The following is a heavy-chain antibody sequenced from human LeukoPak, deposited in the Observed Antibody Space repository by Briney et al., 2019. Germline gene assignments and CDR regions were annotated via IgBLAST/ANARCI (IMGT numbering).Heavy chain of an antibody. CDR1: GYTFTSYG. CDR3: ARATISSGWNGGTGY. CDR2: ISAYNGNT. J-gene: IGHJ4*02. V-gene: IGHV1-18*01. Sequence: GASVKVSCKASGYTFTSYGISWVRQAPGQGLEWMGWISAYNGNTNYAQKLQGRVTMTTDTSTSTAYMELRSLRSDDTAVYYCARATISSGWNGGTGYWGQGTLVTVSS. D-gene: IGHD6-19*01.